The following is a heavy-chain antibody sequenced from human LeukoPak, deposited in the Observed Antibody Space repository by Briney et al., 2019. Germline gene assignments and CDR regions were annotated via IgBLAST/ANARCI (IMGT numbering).Heavy chain of an antibody. CDR1: GYTFTDYY. V-gene: IGHV1-2*06. CDR2: INPNSGGT. D-gene: IGHD2-8*01. Sequence: GASVKVSCKASGYTFTDYYINWVRQAPGQGLEWMGRINPNSGGTNYAQKFQGRVTMTRDTSISTAYMELSRLRSDDTAVYYCAREGVYGFDLWGRGTLVTVSS. J-gene: IGHJ2*01. CDR3: AREGVYGFDL.